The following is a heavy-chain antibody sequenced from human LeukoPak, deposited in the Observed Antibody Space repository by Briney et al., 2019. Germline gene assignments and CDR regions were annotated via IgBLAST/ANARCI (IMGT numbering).Heavy chain of an antibody. Sequence: SETLSLTCAVYGGSFSGYYWSWIRQPPGKGLEWIGEINHSGSTNYNPSLKSRVTISVDTSKSQFSLKLSSVTAADTAMYYCARVLTPFDYYGSGSYYRVFDYWGQGTLVTVSS. CDR3: ARVLTPFDYYGSGSYYRVFDY. CDR1: GGSFSGYY. J-gene: IGHJ4*02. V-gene: IGHV4-34*01. CDR2: INHSGST. D-gene: IGHD3-10*01.